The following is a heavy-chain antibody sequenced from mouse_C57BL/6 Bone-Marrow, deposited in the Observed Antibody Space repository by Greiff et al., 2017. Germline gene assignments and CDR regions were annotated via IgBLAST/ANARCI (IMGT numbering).Heavy chain of an antibody. Sequence: EVKLQQSGAELVRPGASVKLSCTASGFNIKDDYMHWVKQRPEQGLEWIGWIDPENGDTEYSSKFQGKATITADTYSNTAYRHRSSLTSEDTAVYYCTTVVHYWGQGTTLTVSS. CDR2: IDPENGDT. D-gene: IGHD1-1*01. J-gene: IGHJ2*01. CDR3: TTVVHY. V-gene: IGHV14-4*01. CDR1: GFNIKDDY.